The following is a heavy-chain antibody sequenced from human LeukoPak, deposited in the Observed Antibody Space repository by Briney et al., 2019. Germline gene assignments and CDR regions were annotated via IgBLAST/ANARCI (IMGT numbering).Heavy chain of an antibody. Sequence: SETLSLTCSVSGDSISGYYRSWIRQPPGKGLEWIGYMYYSGSTNYNPSLKGRVTISTDTSKNQFSLKLTSVTAADTAIYYCARSNPHYYYGMDVWGQGTTVTVSS. V-gene: IGHV4-59*01. CDR3: ARSNPHYYYGMDV. CDR1: GDSISGYY. CDR2: MYYSGST. J-gene: IGHJ6*02.